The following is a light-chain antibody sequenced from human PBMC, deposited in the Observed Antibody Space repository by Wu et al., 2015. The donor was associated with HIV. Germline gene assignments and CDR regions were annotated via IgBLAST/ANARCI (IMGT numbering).Light chain of an antibody. CDR3: QRGIT. V-gene: IGKV1-9*01. Sequence: DIQLTQSPSFLSASVGDRVIITCRASRGISSYLAWYQQKSGKAPKLLIYAASTLESGVPSRFSGSGSETDFTLTISDLQPDDFATYYCQRGITFGQGTRLDIK. CDR2: AAS. J-gene: IGKJ5*01. CDR1: RGISSY.